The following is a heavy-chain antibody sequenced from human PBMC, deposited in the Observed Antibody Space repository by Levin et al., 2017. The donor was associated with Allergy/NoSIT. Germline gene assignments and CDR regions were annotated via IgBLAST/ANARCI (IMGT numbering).Heavy chain of an antibody. J-gene: IGHJ4*02. CDR3: AKEKDTIYFDY. V-gene: IGHV3-43*01. D-gene: IGHD3-10*01. CDR1: GFTFRHYT. Sequence: GGSLRLSCAASGFTFRHYTIHWVRQRPGKGLEWVSLIQGDGSNKYYADSVRGRFTISRDNSRNSLSLQMNDLTSDDTALYFCAKEKDTIYFDYWSQGGLVTVSS. CDR2: IQGDGSNK.